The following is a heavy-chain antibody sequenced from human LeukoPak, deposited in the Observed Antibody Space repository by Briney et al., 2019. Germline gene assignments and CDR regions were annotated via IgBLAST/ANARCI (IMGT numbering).Heavy chain of an antibody. Sequence: GASVKVSCKASGYTFTGYYMHWVRQAPGQGLEWMGWINPNSGGTNYAQKFQGRVTMTRDTSISTAYMELSRLRSDDTAVYYCAREDIAAAVNFDYWAGEPWSPSPQ. J-gene: IGHJ4*02. D-gene: IGHD6-13*01. V-gene: IGHV1-2*02. CDR2: INPNSGGT. CDR1: GYTFTGYY. CDR3: AREDIAAAVNFDY.